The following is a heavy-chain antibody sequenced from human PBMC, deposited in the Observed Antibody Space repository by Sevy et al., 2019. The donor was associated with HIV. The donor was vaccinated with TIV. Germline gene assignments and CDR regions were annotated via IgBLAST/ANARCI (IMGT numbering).Heavy chain of an antibody. Sequence: GGSLRLSCETSGFRFSDFYMSWIRLAPGKGLECVAYSSPSGVTKYYGDSVKGRFTISRDFAKNSLSLQMNSLKAEDTAVYYCARGMGWIQTWLPDYWGQEPWSPSPQ. J-gene: IGHJ4*01. CDR1: GFRFSDFY. CDR3: ARGMGWIQTWLPDY. D-gene: IGHD5-18*01. V-gene: IGHV3-11*01. CDR2: SSPSGVTK.